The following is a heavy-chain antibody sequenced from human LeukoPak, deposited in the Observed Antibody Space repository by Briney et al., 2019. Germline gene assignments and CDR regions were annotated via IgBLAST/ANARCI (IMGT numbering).Heavy chain of an antibody. CDR3: ARHYYGSGSSGQNDY. J-gene: IGHJ4*02. CDR2: IYPSDSDT. Sequence: GESLKISCKGSGYSFTSYWIGWVRQMPGKGLEWMGTIYPSDSDTRYSPSFQGQVTISADKSINTAYLQWSSLKASDTAIYYCARHYYGSGSSGQNDYWGQGTLVTVSS. V-gene: IGHV5-51*01. CDR1: GYSFTSYW. D-gene: IGHD3-10*01.